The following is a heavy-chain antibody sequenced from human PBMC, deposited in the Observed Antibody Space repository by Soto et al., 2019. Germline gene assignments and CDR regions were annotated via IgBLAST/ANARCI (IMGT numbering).Heavy chain of an antibody. D-gene: IGHD6-13*01. CDR2: IYYSGST. CDR1: GGSISSYY. V-gene: IGHV4-59*01. J-gene: IGHJ4*02. CDR3: ARSGGYSSSWSWGAFDS. Sequence: SETLSLTCTVSGGSISSYYWSWIRQPPGKGLEWIGYIYYSGSTNYNPSLKSRVTISVDTSKNQFSLKLSSVTAADTAVYYCARSGGYSSSWSWGAFDSWGQGNLVTVSS.